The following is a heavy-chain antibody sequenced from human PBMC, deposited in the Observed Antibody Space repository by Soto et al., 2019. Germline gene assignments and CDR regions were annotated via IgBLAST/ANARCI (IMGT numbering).Heavy chain of an antibody. CDR3: ARASGIAAAGTFGTIDY. CDR2: ISSSSSYI. D-gene: IGHD6-13*01. CDR1: GFTFSSYS. Sequence: GGSLRLSCAASGFTFSSYSMNWVRQAPGKGLEWVSSISSSSSYIYYADSVKGRFTISRDNAKNSLYLQMNSLRAEDTAVYYCARASGIAAAGTFGTIDYWGPGTLVTVYS. V-gene: IGHV3-21*01. J-gene: IGHJ4*02.